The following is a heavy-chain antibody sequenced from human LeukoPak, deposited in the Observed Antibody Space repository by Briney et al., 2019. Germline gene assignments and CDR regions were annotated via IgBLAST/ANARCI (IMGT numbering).Heavy chain of an antibody. D-gene: IGHD3-22*01. J-gene: IGHJ4*02. CDR2: IYYSGST. CDR3: ARVNYYDSSGYLVYYFDY. Sequence: PSETLSLTCTVSGGSISSYYWSWIRQPPGKGLEWIGYIYYSGSTNYNPSLKSRVTISVDTFKNQFSLKLSSVTAADTAVYYCARVNYYDSSGYLVYYFDYWGQGTLVTVSS. CDR1: GGSISSYY. V-gene: IGHV4-59*01.